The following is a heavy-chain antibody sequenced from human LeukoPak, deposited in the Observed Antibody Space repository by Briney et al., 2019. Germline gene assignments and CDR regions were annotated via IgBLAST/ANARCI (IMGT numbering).Heavy chain of an antibody. J-gene: IGHJ5*02. Sequence: SQTLSLTCTVSGGSISSGDYYWSWIRQPPGKGLEWIAYMYYSGSTYYNPSLKSRVTMSADTSKNQLSLKLSSVTAADTAVYYCARQSYYDSMIDPWGQGILVTVSS. CDR1: GGSISSGDYY. CDR3: ARQSYYDSMIDP. D-gene: IGHD3-22*01. CDR2: MYYSGST. V-gene: IGHV4-30-4*01.